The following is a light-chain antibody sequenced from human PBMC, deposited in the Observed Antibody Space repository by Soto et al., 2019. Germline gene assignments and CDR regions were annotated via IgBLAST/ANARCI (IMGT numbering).Light chain of an antibody. CDR2: RNN. CDR3: AAWDDSLSGPV. J-gene: IGLJ2*01. CDR1: SSNIGSNY. Sequence: QSVLTQPPSASGTPGQRVTISCSGSSSNIGSNYVYWYQQLPGTAPKLLIYRNNQRPSGVPDRFSGSKSGTSAPLAISGLRSEDEDDYYCAAWDDSLSGPVFGGGTKLTVL. V-gene: IGLV1-47*01.